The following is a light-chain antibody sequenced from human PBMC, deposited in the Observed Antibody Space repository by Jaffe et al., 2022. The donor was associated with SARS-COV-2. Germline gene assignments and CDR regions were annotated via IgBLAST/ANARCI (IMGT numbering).Light chain of an antibody. Sequence: EIVMTQSPVTLSVSPGERATLSCRASQSVNSNFAWYQQKPGQAPRLLIYGASTRATDIPARFSGSGSGTEFTLTISSLQSEDFAVYYCHQYNNWPKTFGQGTKVEIK. J-gene: IGKJ1*01. CDR2: GAS. CDR3: HQYNNWPKT. V-gene: IGKV3-15*01. CDR1: QSVNSN.